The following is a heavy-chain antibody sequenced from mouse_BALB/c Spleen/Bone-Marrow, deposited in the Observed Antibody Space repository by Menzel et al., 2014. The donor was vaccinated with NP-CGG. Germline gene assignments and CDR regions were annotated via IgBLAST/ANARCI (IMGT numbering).Heavy chain of an antibody. CDR2: ISTYNGNT. CDR3: AREVRAPWYAMDY. Sequence: VKLVDSGPEVVRPGVSVKISCKGSGYTFTDYAMHWVKQSHAKSLEWIGVISTYNGNTNYNQKFKGKATMTVDKSSSTAYMELARLTSEDSAIYYCAREVRAPWYAMDYWGQGTSVTVSS. CDR1: GYTFTDYA. J-gene: IGHJ4*01. V-gene: IGHV1-67*01. D-gene: IGHD2-14*01.